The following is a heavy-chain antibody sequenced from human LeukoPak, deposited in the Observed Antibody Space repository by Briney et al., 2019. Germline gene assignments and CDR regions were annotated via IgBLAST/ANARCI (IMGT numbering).Heavy chain of an antibody. J-gene: IGHJ4*02. D-gene: IGHD4-17*01. CDR1: GGTFSSYA. CDR2: IIPILGIA. Sequence: SVKVSCKASGGTFSSYAISWVRQAPGQGLEWMGRIIPILGIANYPQKFQGRVTITADKSTSTAYMELSSLRSEDTAVYYCARGSYGDYDFDYWGQGTLVTVSS. CDR3: ARGSYGDYDFDY. V-gene: IGHV1-69*04.